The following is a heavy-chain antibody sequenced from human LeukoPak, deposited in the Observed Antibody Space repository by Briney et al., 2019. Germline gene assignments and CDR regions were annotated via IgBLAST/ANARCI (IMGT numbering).Heavy chain of an antibody. Sequence: PGGSLRLSCAASGFTFSSYSMNWVRQAPGKGLEWVSYISSSSSTIYYADSVKGRFTISRDNAKNPLYLQMNSLRDEDTAVYYFARDQHRDAFDYWGQGTLVTVSS. CDR1: GFTFSSYS. J-gene: IGHJ4*02. CDR3: ARDQHRDAFDY. D-gene: IGHD1-14*01. V-gene: IGHV3-48*02. CDR2: ISSSSSTI.